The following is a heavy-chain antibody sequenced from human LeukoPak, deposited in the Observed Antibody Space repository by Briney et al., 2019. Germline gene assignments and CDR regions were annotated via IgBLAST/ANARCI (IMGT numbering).Heavy chain of an antibody. J-gene: IGHJ3*02. Sequence: GRSLRLSCAASGFTFSSYGMHWVRQAPGKGLEWVAVIWYGGSNKYYADSVKGRFTISRDNSKNTLYLQMNSLRAEDTAVYYCAKSVIDAGGAFDIWGQGTMVTVSS. D-gene: IGHD3-16*01. CDR3: AKSVIDAGGAFDI. CDR2: IWYGGSNK. CDR1: GFTFSSYG. V-gene: IGHV3-33*08.